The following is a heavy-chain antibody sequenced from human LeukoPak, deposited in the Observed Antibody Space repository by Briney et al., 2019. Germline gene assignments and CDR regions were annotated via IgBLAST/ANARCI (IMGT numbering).Heavy chain of an antibody. Sequence: GGSLRLSCAASGFTFSSYAMSWVRQAPGKGLEWVSAISGSGGSTYYADSVKGRFTISRDNSKNTLYLQMNSLRAEDTAVYYCAKDLKMVLGKPYGDDYWGQGTLVTVSS. CDR2: ISGSGGST. CDR1: GFTFSSYA. V-gene: IGHV3-23*01. D-gene: IGHD3-10*01. CDR3: AKDLKMVLGKPYGDDY. J-gene: IGHJ4*02.